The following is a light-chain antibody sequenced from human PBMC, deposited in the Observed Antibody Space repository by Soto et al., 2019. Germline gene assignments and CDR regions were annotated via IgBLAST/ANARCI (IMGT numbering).Light chain of an antibody. V-gene: IGKV3-20*01. CDR3: QQYGSS. Sequence: EIVLTQSPGTLSLSPGERATLSCRASQSVSNSYLAWYQQKPGQAPRLLIYGASTRATGIPDRFSGSGSGTDFTLPISRLEPEDFAVYYCQQYGSSFGGGTKVEI. CDR1: QSVSNSY. CDR2: GAS. J-gene: IGKJ4*01.